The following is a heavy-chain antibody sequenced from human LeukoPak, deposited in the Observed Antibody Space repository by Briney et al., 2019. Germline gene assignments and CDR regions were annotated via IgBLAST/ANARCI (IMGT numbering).Heavy chain of an antibody. J-gene: IGHJ4*02. Sequence: RPSETLSLTCTVSGASISNYFWSWIRQPAGRGLEWIGRIDTTGSSNSNPSLKSRITMSVDTSKNQLSLNLSSVTAADTAVYHCAKEPGDYLGQGTLVTVSS. CDR3: AKEPGDY. CDR1: GASISNYF. CDR2: IDTTGSS. V-gene: IGHV4-4*07.